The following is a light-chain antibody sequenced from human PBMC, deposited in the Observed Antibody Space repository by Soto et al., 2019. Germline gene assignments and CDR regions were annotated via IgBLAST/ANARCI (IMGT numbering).Light chain of an antibody. Sequence: QSALTQPRSVSGSPGQSVTISCTGTSSDVGGYNYVSWYQQHPGKAPKLIIYDVTKRPSGVPDRFSGPKSGNTASLTISGLQAEDESDYHCCSYAGSYVLVFGGGTKLTVL. CDR2: DVT. J-gene: IGLJ2*01. CDR1: SSDVGGYNY. CDR3: CSYAGSYVLV. V-gene: IGLV2-11*01.